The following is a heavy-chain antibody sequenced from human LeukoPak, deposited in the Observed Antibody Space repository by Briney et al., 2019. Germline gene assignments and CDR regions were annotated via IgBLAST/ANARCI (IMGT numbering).Heavy chain of an antibody. D-gene: IGHD3-10*01. CDR3: ARGDYYGSGSFNYYYYMDV. J-gene: IGHJ6*03. CDR1: GYTFTSYG. V-gene: IGHV1-18*01. Sequence: ASVKVSCKASGYTFTSYGISWVRQAPGQGLEWMGWISAYNGNTNYAQKLQGRVTMTTDTSTSTAYMELRSLRSDDTAVYYCARGDYYGSGSFNYYYYMDVWGKGTTVTVSS. CDR2: ISAYNGNT.